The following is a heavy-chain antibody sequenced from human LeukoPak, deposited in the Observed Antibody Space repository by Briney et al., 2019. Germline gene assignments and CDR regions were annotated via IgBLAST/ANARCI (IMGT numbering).Heavy chain of an antibody. J-gene: IGHJ4*02. CDR3: ARAIETAMAPSYLAS. CDR1: GGSTSGSNYF. D-gene: IGHD3-16*02. Sequence: SETLSLTCTVSGGSTSGSNYFWDWIRQPPGKGLEWIGSIYYSGTTYYNPSLKSRVTMSVDTSKKQFFLKLSSVTAADTAVYYCARAIETAMAPSYLASWGQGTLVTVSS. V-gene: IGHV4-39*01. CDR2: IYYSGTT.